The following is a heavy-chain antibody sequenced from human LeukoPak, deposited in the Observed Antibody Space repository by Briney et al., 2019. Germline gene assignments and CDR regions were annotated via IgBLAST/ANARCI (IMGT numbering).Heavy chain of an antibody. D-gene: IGHD3-9*01. CDR3: ARVLSHHDLTGSYPDY. Sequence: ASVKVSCTASGYTFTSYGISWARQAPGQGLEWMGWISAYNGNTNYAQKLQGRIAMTADTSTGTAYMELRSLRSDDTAIYYCARVLSHHDLTGSYPDYWGQGTLVTVSS. CDR2: ISAYNGNT. J-gene: IGHJ4*02. CDR1: GYTFTSYG. V-gene: IGHV1-18*01.